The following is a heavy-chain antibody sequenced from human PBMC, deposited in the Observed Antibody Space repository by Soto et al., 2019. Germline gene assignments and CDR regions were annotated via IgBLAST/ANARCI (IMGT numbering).Heavy chain of an antibody. J-gene: IGHJ4*02. CDR3: SRTGSGSYPSAFDF. D-gene: IGHD1-26*01. CDR2: IRPKAYGGTT. CDR1: GLPFGAHG. V-gene: IGHV3-49*03. Sequence: GGALRLSCTASGLPFGAHGMSWFRKAPGNGMEWVGFIRPKAYGGTTEYAASVEGRIIISRDDSKSIAYLQMNSLKNEDTAVNYCSRTGSGSYPSAFDFWGQGPLVTVSS.